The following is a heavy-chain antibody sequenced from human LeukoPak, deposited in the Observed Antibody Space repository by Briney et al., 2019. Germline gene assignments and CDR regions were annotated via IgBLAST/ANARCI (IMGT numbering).Heavy chain of an antibody. J-gene: IGHJ6*02. D-gene: IGHD6-13*01. CDR2: IIPILGIA. CDR3: ARGMLSNRQQLRNYYGMDV. V-gene: IGHV1-69*04. Sequence: ASVKVSCKASGGTFSSYAISWVRQAPGQGLEWMGRIIPILGIANYAQKFQGRVTITADKSTSTAYMELSSLRSEDTAVYYCARGMLSNRQQLRNYYGMDVWGQGTTVTVSS. CDR1: GGTFSSYA.